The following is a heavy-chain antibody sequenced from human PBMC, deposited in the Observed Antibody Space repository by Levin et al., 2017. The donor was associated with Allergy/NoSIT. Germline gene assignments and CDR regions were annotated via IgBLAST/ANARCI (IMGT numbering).Heavy chain of an antibody. V-gene: IGHV4-31*03. D-gene: IGHD3-10*01. CDR1: GGSISSGGYY. CDR3: ARDSYGSGSLNWFDP. J-gene: IGHJ5*02. CDR2: IYYSGST. Sequence: SQTLSLTCTVSGGSISSGGYYWSWIRQHPGKGLEWIGYIYYSGSTYYNPSLKSRVTISVDTSKNQFSLKLSSVTAADTAVYYCARDSYGSGSLNWFDPWGQGTLVTVSS.